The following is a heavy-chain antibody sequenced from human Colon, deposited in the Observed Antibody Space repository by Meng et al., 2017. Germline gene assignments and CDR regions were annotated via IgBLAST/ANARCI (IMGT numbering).Heavy chain of an antibody. Sequence: SLKISCAASGFKFDDYAMHWVRQAPGKGLEWVSGISWNSGNSGFADSVKGRFTISRDNAKNSLYLEMNSLRAEDTALYYCAKGRRLYYYDDSGYQDFWGQGTLVTVSS. J-gene: IGHJ4*02. CDR2: ISWNSGNS. V-gene: IGHV3-9*01. CDR3: AKGRRLYYYDDSGYQDF. D-gene: IGHD3-22*01. CDR1: GFKFDDYA.